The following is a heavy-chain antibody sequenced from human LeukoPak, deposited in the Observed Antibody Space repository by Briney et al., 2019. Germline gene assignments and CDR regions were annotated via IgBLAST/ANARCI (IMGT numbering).Heavy chain of an antibody. V-gene: IGHV3-21*01. J-gene: IGHJ6*03. CDR3: ASTPPGGGWFGELFPTVDYYYYYMDV. Sequence: PGGSLRLSCAASGFTFSSYSMNWVRQAPGKGLEWVSSISSSSSYIYYADSVKGRFTISRDNAKNSLYLQMNSLRAEDTAVYYCASTPPGGGWFGELFPTVDYYYYYMDVWGKGTTVTVSS. CDR2: ISSSSSYI. CDR1: GFTFSSYS. D-gene: IGHD3-10*01.